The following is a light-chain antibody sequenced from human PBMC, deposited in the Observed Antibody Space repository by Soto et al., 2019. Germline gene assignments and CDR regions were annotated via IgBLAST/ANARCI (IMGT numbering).Light chain of an antibody. Sequence: DIQVTQSPATLSASVGNRVTITCRASQSISSWLAWYQQKPGKTPKLLIYKASSLESGAPSRFSGSGSGTEFTLTISSLQPDDFATYYCQHYNSYSEALGQGTRLE. J-gene: IGKJ5*01. CDR2: KAS. V-gene: IGKV1-5*03. CDR1: QSISSW. CDR3: QHYNSYSEA.